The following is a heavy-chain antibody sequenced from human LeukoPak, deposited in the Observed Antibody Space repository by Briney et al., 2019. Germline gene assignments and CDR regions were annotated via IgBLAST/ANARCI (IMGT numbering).Heavy chain of an antibody. Sequence: GGSLRLSCAASGFTFSSHALSWVRQAPGGGLEGVSSLSGSCYNTYYADSVKGRFTISRDNSKNTVYLQMNSLRAEDTAVYYCAKDPYGTRYFDYWGQGTLVTVSS. CDR3: AKDPYGTRYFDY. V-gene: IGHV3-23*01. CDR1: GFTFSSHA. J-gene: IGHJ4*02. CDR2: LSGSCYNT. D-gene: IGHD2-2*01.